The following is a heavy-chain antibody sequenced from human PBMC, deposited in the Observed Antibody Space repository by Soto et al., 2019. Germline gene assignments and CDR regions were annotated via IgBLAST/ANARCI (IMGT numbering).Heavy chain of an antibody. CDR3: ARDSGRYDSSGYCLGY. Sequence: QVQLVQSGAEWKKPGASVKVSCKASGYTFTSYYMHWVRQAPGQGLEWMGIINPSGGSTSYAQKFAGRVTMTRDTSTSTDYMELSSLRSEDTAVYYCARDSGRYDSSGYCLGYWGQGTLVTVYS. J-gene: IGHJ4*02. CDR1: GYTFTSYY. D-gene: IGHD3-22*01. V-gene: IGHV1-46*01. CDR2: INPSGGST.